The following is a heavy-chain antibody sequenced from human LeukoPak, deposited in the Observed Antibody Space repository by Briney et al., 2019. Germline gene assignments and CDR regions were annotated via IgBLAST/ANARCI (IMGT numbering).Heavy chain of an antibody. CDR2: ISSSSSTI. Sequence: GRSLRLSCAASGFTFSSYSMNWVRQAPGKGLEWVSYISSSSSTIYYADSVKGRFTISRDNAKNSLYLQMNSLRAEDTAVYYCAREGSHGDYSYWGQGTLVTVSS. V-gene: IGHV3-48*04. CDR1: GFTFSSYS. D-gene: IGHD4-17*01. CDR3: AREGSHGDYSY. J-gene: IGHJ4*02.